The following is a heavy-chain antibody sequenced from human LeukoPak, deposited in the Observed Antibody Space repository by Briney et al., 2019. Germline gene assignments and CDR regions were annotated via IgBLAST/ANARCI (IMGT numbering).Heavy chain of an antibody. J-gene: IGHJ1*01. V-gene: IGHV3-23*01. Sequence: SGGSLRLSCAASGFTFSSYAMSWVRQAPGKGLEWVSAISGSGGSTYYADSVKGRFTISRDNSKNTLYLQMNSLRAEDTAVYYCAKDPGGSGWSAEYFQHWGQGTLVTVSS. D-gene: IGHD6-19*01. CDR1: GFTFSSYA. CDR3: AKDPGGSGWSAEYFQH. CDR2: ISGSGGST.